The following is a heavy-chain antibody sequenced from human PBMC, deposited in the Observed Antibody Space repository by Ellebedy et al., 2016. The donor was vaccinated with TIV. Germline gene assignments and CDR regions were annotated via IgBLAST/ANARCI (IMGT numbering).Heavy chain of an antibody. D-gene: IGHD6-13*01. J-gene: IGHJ6*02. CDR3: AKIGAAGTYYYYGMDV. Sequence: GESLKISXAASGFTFSSYAMSWVRQAPGKGLEWVSAISGSGGSTYYADSVKGRFTISRDNSKNTLYLQMNSLRAEDTAVYYCAKIGAAGTYYYYGMDVWGQGTTVTVSS. CDR2: ISGSGGST. V-gene: IGHV3-23*01. CDR1: GFTFSSYA.